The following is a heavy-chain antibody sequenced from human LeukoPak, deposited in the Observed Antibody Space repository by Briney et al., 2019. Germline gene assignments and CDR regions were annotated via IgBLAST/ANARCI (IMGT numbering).Heavy chain of an antibody. J-gene: IGHJ4*02. Sequence: PGGSRRLSCAASGFTFSRSWMHWVRQAPGEGLVWVSRITGDGSTTIYADSVKGRFTISRDNAKNMVYLQLNSLRTEDTAVYYCARDNDYKIGYWGQGTLLTVSS. CDR1: GFTFSRSW. CDR3: ARDNDYKIGY. V-gene: IGHV3-74*01. D-gene: IGHD4-11*01. CDR2: ITGDGSTT.